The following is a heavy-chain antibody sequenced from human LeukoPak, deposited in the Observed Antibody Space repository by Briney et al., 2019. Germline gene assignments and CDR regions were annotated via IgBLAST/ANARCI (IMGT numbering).Heavy chain of an antibody. V-gene: IGHV3-30*18. CDR3: AKDRVTAAGYYFDY. CDR2: ISFDGGYK. CDR1: GFTFSSYG. J-gene: IGHJ4*02. D-gene: IGHD6-13*01. Sequence: GGSLRLSCAASGFTFSSYGMHWVRQAPGKGLEWVAVISFDGGYKYYADSVKGRFTISRDNSKNTLYLQMNSLRAEDTAVYYCAKDRVTAAGYYFDYWGQGTLVTVSS.